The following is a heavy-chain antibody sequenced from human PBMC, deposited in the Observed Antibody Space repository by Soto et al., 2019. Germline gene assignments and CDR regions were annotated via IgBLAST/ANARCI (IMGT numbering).Heavy chain of an antibody. CDR1: GFTFSSYD. CDR3: ARAKREETIFGVVIVPYYGMDV. CDR2: IGTAGDT. J-gene: IGHJ6*02. Sequence: GGSLRLSCAASGFTFSSYDMHRVRQATGKGLEWVSAIGTAGDTYYPGSVKGRFTISRENAKSSLYLQMNSLRAGDTAVYYCARAKREETIFGVVIVPYYGMDVWGQGTTVTVSS. V-gene: IGHV3-13*01. D-gene: IGHD3-3*01.